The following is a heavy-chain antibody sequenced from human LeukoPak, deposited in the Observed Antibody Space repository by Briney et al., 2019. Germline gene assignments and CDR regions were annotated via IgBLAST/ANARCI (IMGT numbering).Heavy chain of an antibody. CDR3: ARNGGSGWNSDYAFDY. D-gene: IGHD1-7*01. J-gene: IGHJ4*02. CDR2: INPNSGGT. V-gene: IGHV1-2*02. Sequence: ASVKVSCKASGYTFTGYYMHWVRQAPGQGLEWMGWINPNSGGTNNAQKFQGRVTMTRDTSISTAYMELSRLRSDDTAVYYCARNGGSGWNSDYAFDYWGQGTLVTVSS. CDR1: GYTFTGYY.